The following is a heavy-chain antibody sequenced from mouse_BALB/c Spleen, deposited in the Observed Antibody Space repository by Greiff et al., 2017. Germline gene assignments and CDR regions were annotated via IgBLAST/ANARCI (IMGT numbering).Heavy chain of an antibody. J-gene: IGHJ3*01. CDR2: IRSKSNNYAT. V-gene: IGHV10S3*01. CDR1: GFTFNTNA. CDR3: AAPDRWFAY. Sequence: GGGLVQPKGSLKLSCAASGFTFNTNAMNWVRQAPGKGLEWVARIRSKSNNYATYYADSVKDRFTISRDDSQSMLYLQMNNLKTEDTAMYYCAAPDRWFAYWGQGTLVTVSA.